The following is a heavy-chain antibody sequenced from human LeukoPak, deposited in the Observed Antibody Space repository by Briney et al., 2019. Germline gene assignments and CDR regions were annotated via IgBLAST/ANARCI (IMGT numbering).Heavy chain of an antibody. CDR2: ISGSGGST. CDR3: AKVALNHYVWGSDRSPLGY. Sequence: PGGSLRLSCAASGFTFSSYGMSWVRQAPGKGLEWVSAISGSGGSTYYADSVKGRFTISRDNSKNTLFLQVNSLRAEDTAIYYCAKVALNHYVWGSDRSPLGYWGQGTLVTVSS. J-gene: IGHJ4*02. D-gene: IGHD3-16*02. CDR1: GFTFSSYG. V-gene: IGHV3-23*01.